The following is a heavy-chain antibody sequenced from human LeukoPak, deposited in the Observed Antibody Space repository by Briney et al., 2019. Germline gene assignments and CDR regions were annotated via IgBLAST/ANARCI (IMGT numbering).Heavy chain of an antibody. J-gene: IGHJ4*02. V-gene: IGHV3-30*02. CDR1: GFTFSNYG. Sequence: GGSLRLSCAASGFTFSNYGIHWVRQAPDKGLEWVAFVRSDGGIKYYADSVKGRFTISRDNSRTTVYLQMNSLRAEDTAVYHCAKDLPAAYFDYWGQGTLVTVSS. CDR2: VRSDGGIK. CDR3: AKDLPAAYFDY. D-gene: IGHD2-2*01.